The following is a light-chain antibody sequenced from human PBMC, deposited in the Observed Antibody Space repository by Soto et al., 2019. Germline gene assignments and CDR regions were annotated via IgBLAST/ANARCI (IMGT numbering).Light chain of an antibody. Sequence: EIVLTQSPGTLSLSPGERATLSCRASQSVSNNYLAWYQQKPGQAPRLLIYGASNRATGIPDRFSGSGSGTDFTLTISRLEPEDFATYFCQQLNTFPPFFTFGPGTKVDIK. CDR1: QSVSNNY. V-gene: IGKV3-20*01. CDR3: QQLNTFPPFFT. CDR2: GAS. J-gene: IGKJ3*01.